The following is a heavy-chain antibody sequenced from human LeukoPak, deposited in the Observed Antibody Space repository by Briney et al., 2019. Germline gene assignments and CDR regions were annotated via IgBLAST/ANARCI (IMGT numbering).Heavy chain of an antibody. J-gene: IGHJ4*02. Sequence: ASVKVSCKASGYTFTGYYMHWVRQAPGQGLEWMGWINPNSGGTNYAQKFQGRVTMTRDTSISTAYMELNRLRSDDTAVYYCARRYSSGWYPDGRYYFDYWGQGTLVTVSS. CDR1: GYTFTGYY. CDR3: ARRYSSGWYPDGRYYFDY. V-gene: IGHV1-2*02. CDR2: INPNSGGT. D-gene: IGHD6-19*01.